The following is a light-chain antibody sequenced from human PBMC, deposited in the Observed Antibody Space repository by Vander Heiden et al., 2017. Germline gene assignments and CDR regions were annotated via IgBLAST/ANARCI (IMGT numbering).Light chain of an antibody. CDR2: GAS. V-gene: IGKV3-20*01. CDR3: QHDGNSPYT. J-gene: IGKJ2*01. Sequence: EIVLTQSPGTLSLSPGERSTLSCRASQSVSSSYLAWYQQIPGQAPRLLIYGASSRASGIPDRFSGTLTISRLEPEDFAVYHCQHDGNSPYTFGQGTKLEI. CDR1: QSVSSSY.